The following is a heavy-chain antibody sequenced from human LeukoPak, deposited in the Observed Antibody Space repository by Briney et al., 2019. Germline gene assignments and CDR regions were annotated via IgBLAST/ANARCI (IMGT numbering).Heavy chain of an antibody. Sequence: GASVKVSCKASGYTFTGYYIYWVRQAPGQGLEWMGWINPNSGDTHYAQKFQGRVTMTRDTSISTAYMDLSSLRSDDTAVYYCARSHQGAYSSGWYAYWYWGQGTLVTVSS. J-gene: IGHJ4*02. V-gene: IGHV1-2*02. CDR1: GYTFTGYY. D-gene: IGHD6-19*01. CDR2: INPNSGDT. CDR3: ARSHQGAYSSGWYAYWY.